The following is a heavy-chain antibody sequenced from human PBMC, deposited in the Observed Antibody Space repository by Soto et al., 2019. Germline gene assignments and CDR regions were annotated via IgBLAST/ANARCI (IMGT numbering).Heavy chain of an antibody. Sequence: SETLSLTXAVYGGSFSGYYWSWIRQPPGKGLEWIGEINHSGSTNYNPSLKSRVTISVDTSKNQFSLKLSSVTAADTALYYCARGRNMVRGPPDYWGQGTLVTVSS. J-gene: IGHJ4*02. CDR3: ARGRNMVRGPPDY. D-gene: IGHD3-10*01. V-gene: IGHV4-34*01. CDR2: INHSGST. CDR1: GGSFSGYY.